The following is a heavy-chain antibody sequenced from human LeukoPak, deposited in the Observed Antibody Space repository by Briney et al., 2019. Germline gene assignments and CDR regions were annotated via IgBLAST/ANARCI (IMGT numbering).Heavy chain of an antibody. Sequence: GESLKISFRGSGNRFTSYCLSRVRQGPGKGVVWMGRTHPSHSYTNYSPPSQGHVPISADNSISTAYLPWTSLKTSDTATSYRARRDRMDVWGQGTTVTVSS. CDR2: THPSHSYT. CDR3: ARRDRMDV. D-gene: IGHD2-21*02. J-gene: IGHJ6*02. V-gene: IGHV5-10-1*01. CDR1: GNRFTSYC.